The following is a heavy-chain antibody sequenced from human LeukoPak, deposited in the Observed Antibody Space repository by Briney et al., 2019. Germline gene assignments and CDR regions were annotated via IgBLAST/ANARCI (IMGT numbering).Heavy chain of an antibody. CDR2: IKQDGSEK. J-gene: IGHJ4*02. CDR1: GFTFSSYW. D-gene: IGHD2-2*01. Sequence: PGGSLRLSCAASGFTFSSYWMSWVRQAPGKGLEWVANIKQDGSEKYYVDSVKGRFTISRDNAKNSLYLQMNSLRAEDTAVYYCAKGGLGCSSTSCFDYWGQGTLVTVSS. V-gene: IGHV3-7*03. CDR3: AKGGLGCSSTSCFDY.